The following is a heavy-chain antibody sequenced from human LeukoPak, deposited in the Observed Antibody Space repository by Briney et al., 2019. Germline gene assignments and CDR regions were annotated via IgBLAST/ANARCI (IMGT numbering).Heavy chain of an antibody. V-gene: IGHV4-34*01. D-gene: IGHD6-19*01. J-gene: IGHJ2*01. CDR2: INHSGST. CDR3: ARQESGWILIMSWYFDL. Sequence: SETLSLTCAVYGGSFSGYYWSWIRQPPGKGLEWIGEINHSGSTNYNPSLKSRVTISVDTSKNQFALKLSSVTAADTAVYYCARQESGWILIMSWYFDLWGRGTLVTVSS. CDR1: GGSFSGYY.